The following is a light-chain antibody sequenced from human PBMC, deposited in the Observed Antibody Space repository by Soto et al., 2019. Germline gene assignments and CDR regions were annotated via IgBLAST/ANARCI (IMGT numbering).Light chain of an antibody. CDR3: QQYDNLPIT. Sequence: DIQMTQSPSSLSASVGDRVTITCQASQDISNYLNWYQQKPGKAPKLLIYDASNVETGVPSRFSGSGSGTDFTFTISSLQHEDIATYYCQQYDNLPITFGQGTRLEIK. V-gene: IGKV1-33*01. CDR1: QDISNY. CDR2: DAS. J-gene: IGKJ5*01.